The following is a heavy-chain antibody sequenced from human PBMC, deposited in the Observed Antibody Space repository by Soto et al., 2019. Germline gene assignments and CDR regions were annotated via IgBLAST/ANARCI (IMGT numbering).Heavy chain of an antibody. CDR2: IGARGFPI. V-gene: IGHV3-48*04. CDR3: ATEPFDY. J-gene: IGHJ4*02. CDR1: GLYFGVHP. Sequence: HPGGSLILSCAASGLYFGVHPFYWVRQAPGKGLEWVSYIGARGFPIYYADSVRGRFAMSRDNANNSVFLQMDSLRAEDTAQYFCATEPFDYWGRGALVTVSS.